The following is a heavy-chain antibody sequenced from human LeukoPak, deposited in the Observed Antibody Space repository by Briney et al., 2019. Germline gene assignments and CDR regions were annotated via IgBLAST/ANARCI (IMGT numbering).Heavy chain of an antibody. V-gene: IGHV1-46*01. CDR3: AGSGGFYYFDY. D-gene: IGHD1-26*01. CDR1: GYTFTNYH. J-gene: IGHJ4*02. Sequence: ASVKVSCKASGYTFTNYHFHWVRQAPGQRLEWMGIINPSGGSTTYAQKFQGKITMTTDTSTSTVYMELSSLRSEDTAVYYCAGSGGFYYFDYWGQGTLVTVSS. CDR2: INPSGGST.